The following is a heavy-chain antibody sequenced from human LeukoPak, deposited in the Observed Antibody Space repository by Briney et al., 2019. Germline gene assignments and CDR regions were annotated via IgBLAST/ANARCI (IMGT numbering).Heavy chain of an antibody. CDR3: AKDMSYGGYSGYDY. Sequence: GGSLRLSCAAFGFTFSSYEMNWVRQAPGKGLEWVSYISSSGSTIYYTDSVKGRFTISRDNTKNSLYLHMNSLRAEDMALYYCAKDMSYGGYSGYDYWGQGTLVTVSS. J-gene: IGHJ4*02. V-gene: IGHV3-48*03. D-gene: IGHD5-12*01. CDR2: ISSSGSTI. CDR1: GFTFSSYE.